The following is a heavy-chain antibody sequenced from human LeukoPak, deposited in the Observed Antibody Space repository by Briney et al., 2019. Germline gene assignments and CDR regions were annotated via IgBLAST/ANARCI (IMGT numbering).Heavy chain of an antibody. CDR3: ARGSSSNSWFFDY. J-gene: IGHJ4*02. V-gene: IGHV6-1*01. CDR2: TYYRSKWYN. CDR1: GDSVSSKSAT. D-gene: IGHD6-13*01. Sequence: SQTLSLTCAVSGDSVSSKSATWTWIRQSPSRGLEWLGRTYYRSKWYNDYAVSVESRITINPDTSKNLFSLQLNSVTPEDAAVYYCARGSSSNSWFFDYWGQGTLVTVSS.